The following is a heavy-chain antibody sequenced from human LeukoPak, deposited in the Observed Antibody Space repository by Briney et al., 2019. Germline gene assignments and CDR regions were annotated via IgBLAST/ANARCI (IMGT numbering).Heavy chain of an antibody. Sequence: GGSLRLSCPASGFSFSRYGMSWVRQAPGKGLEWVSYISSSSSTIYYADSVKGRFTISRDNAKNSLYLQMNSLRAEDTAVYYCARVLFVYYYYDSSGYSENSDYWGQGTLVTVSS. J-gene: IGHJ4*02. V-gene: IGHV3-48*01. CDR1: GFSFSRYG. CDR2: ISSSSSTI. CDR3: ARVLFVYYYYDSSGYSENSDY. D-gene: IGHD3-22*01.